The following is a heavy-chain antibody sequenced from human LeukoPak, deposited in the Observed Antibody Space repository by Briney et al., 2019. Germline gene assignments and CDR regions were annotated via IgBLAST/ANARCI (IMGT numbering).Heavy chain of an antibody. CDR2: IYPGDSDT. V-gene: IGHV5-51*01. Sequence: GESLKISCKGSGYSFTTNWIAWVRQMPGKGLEWMGIIYPGDSDTRYSPSFQGQVTISADKSINTAHLQWSGLKPSDTAIYYCAIRATAEYFDFWGPGTLVAVSS. D-gene: IGHD6-13*01. J-gene: IGHJ4*02. CDR3: AIRATAEYFDF. CDR1: GYSFTTNW.